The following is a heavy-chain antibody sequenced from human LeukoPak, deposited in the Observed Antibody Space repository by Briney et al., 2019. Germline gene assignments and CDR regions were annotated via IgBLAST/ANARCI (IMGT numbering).Heavy chain of an antibody. Sequence: GGSLRLSCAASGFTFSSNSMNWVRQAPGKGLEWVSYISSTGGTIYYADSMKGRFTISRDNAKNSLYLQMNSLRVEDTAVYYCARDWRGVGALDAFDIWGQGTMVTVSS. D-gene: IGHD1-26*01. V-gene: IGHV3-48*04. J-gene: IGHJ3*02. CDR1: GFTFSSNS. CDR2: ISSTGGTI. CDR3: ARDWRGVGALDAFDI.